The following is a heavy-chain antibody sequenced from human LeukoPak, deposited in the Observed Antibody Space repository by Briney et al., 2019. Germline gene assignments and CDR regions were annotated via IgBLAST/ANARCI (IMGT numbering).Heavy chain of an antibody. CDR1: GFTFSSSA. CDR3: ARVQGRYSYGSGFDS. V-gene: IGHV3-30*19. J-gene: IGHJ4*02. D-gene: IGHD5-18*01. Sequence: GGSLRLSCGASGFTFSSSAMHWVRQGPGKGLEWVAVISYDGSNKYYADSVKGRFTISRDNSKNTLYLQMNSLRAEDTAVYYCARVQGRYSYGSGFDSWGQGTLVTVSS. CDR2: ISYDGSNK.